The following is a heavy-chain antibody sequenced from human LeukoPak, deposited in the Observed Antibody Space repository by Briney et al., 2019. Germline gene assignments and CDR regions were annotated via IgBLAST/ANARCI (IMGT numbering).Heavy chain of an antibody. V-gene: IGHV3-66*01. D-gene: IGHD6-13*01. J-gene: IGHJ4*02. CDR2: MFASGST. CDR1: GFSVSSNY. CDR3: ARGFVQTGYSSSSYVH. Sequence: PGGSLRLSCTASGFSVSSNYMSWVRQAPGKGLEWVSVMFASGSTYYADSVKGRFTFSRDIFRNTLYLQLNSLRVKDTALYYCARGFVQTGYSSSSYVHWGQGTLVTVSS.